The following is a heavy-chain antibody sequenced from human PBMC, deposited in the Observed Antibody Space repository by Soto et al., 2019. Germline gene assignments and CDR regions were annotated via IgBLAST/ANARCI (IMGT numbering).Heavy chain of an antibody. CDR2: ISANTGNT. CDR1: GYTFTNYG. J-gene: IGHJ4*02. D-gene: IGHD1-26*01. V-gene: IGHV1-18*01. CDR3: ARGASGSYYGHFDY. Sequence: ASVKVSCKASGYTFTNYGFSWVRQAPGQGLEWMGWISANTGNTNYAQQLQGRVTMTTDTSTSTVYMELRSLGSDDTAVYYCARGASGSYYGHFDYWGQGALVTVSS.